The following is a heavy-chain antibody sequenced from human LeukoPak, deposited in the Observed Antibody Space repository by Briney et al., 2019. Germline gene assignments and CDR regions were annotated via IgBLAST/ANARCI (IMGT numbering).Heavy chain of an antibody. D-gene: IGHD5-24*01. Sequence: PGGSLRLSCAASGFTFSNYWMIWVRQAPGKGLEWVGNIKQDGSEKRYADSVRGRFSISRDNAQTSLHLQMNSLRAEDTAVYYCARASDPWLQLTWGQGTLVTVSS. CDR1: GFTFSNYW. CDR3: ARASDPWLQLT. V-gene: IGHV3-7*05. J-gene: IGHJ5*02. CDR2: IKQDGSEK.